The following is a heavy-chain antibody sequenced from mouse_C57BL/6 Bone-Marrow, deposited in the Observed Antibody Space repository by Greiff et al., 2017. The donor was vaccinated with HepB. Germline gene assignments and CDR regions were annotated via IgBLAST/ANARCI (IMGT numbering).Heavy chain of an antibody. Sequence: EVMLVESGEGLVKPGGSLKLSCAASGFTFSSYAMSWVRQTPEKRLEWVAYISSGGDYIYYADTVTGRFTISRDNARNTLYLQMSSLKSEDTAMYYCTREGAYGDYWGQGTTLTVSS. CDR1: GFTFSSYA. V-gene: IGHV5-9-1*02. CDR3: TREGAYGDY. D-gene: IGHD1-1*01. J-gene: IGHJ2*01. CDR2: ISSGGDYI.